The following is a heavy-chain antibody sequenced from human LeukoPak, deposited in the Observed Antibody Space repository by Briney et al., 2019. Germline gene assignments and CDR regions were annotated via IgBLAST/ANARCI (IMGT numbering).Heavy chain of an antibody. J-gene: IGHJ4*02. CDR2: INPNSGGT. D-gene: IGHD6-13*01. V-gene: IGHV1-2*02. CDR1: GYTFTVYY. CDR3: ATPYTSIAAAPFDY. Sequence: ASVKVSCKASGYTFTVYYMHWVRQAPGQGLEWMGWINPNSGGTNYAQKFQGRVTMTRDTSISTAYMELSRLRSDDTAVYYCATPYTSIAAAPFDYWGQGTLVTVSS.